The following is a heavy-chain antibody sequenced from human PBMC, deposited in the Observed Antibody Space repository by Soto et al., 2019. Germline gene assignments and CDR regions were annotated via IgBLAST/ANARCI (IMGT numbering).Heavy chain of an antibody. CDR3: ARDLAHYYDDSNTPYNAFDI. CDR1: GYTFTSYA. J-gene: IGHJ3*02. V-gene: IGHV1-46*03. CDR2: INPRGGRT. D-gene: IGHD3-22*01. Sequence: ASVKVSCKASGYTFTSYAMHWVRQAPGQRLEWMGMINPRGGRTTYPQKFQGRVTMTTDTSTSTVYMELSSLRSEDTAVYYCARDLAHYYDDSNTPYNAFDIWGQGTMVTVSS.